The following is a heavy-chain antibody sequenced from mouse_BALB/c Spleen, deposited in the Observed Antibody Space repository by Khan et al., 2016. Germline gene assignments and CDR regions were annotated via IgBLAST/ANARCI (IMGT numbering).Heavy chain of an antibody. CDR2: INPSSDYT. J-gene: IGHJ2*01. CDR1: GYTFTSYT. D-gene: IGHD1-1*01. CDR3: ARERTVVANFDC. V-gene: IGHV1-4*01. Sequence: QVQLQQSGAELARPGASVKMSCKASGYTFTSYTMHWVKQRPGQGLEWIGYINPSSDYTYYSQRFKDKATLTADKSSSTAYMQLSSLTSEDSAVXYCARERTVVANFDCWGQGTTLTVSS.